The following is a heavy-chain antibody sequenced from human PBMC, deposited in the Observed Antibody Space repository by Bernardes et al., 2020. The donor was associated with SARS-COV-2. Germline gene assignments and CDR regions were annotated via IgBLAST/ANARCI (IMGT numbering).Heavy chain of an antibody. V-gene: IGHV4-59*01. J-gene: IGHJ5*02. CDR3: ARFLVSSSLWFDP. CDR1: GGSISSYY. D-gene: IGHD6-6*01. CDR2: IYYSGST. Sequence: SESLSLTCTVSGGSISSYYWSWIRQPPGKGLEWIGYIYYSGSTNYNPSLKSRVTISVDTSKNQFSLKLSSVTAADTAVYYCARFLVSSSLWFDPWGQGTLVTVSS.